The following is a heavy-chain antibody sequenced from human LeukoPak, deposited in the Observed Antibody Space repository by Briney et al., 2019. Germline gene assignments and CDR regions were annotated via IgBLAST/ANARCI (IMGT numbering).Heavy chain of an antibody. CDR3: ARQPSGTAAFDI. Sequence: SETLSLTRAVSGGSISSYYWSWIRQSPGKGLEWIAYIYHSGNTNYNPSFKSRVTISVDTSKNQFSLKLTSVAAADTAIYYCARQPSGTAAFDIWGQGTMVTVSS. V-gene: IGHV4-59*08. CDR2: IYHSGNT. D-gene: IGHD1/OR15-1a*01. J-gene: IGHJ3*02. CDR1: GGSISSYY.